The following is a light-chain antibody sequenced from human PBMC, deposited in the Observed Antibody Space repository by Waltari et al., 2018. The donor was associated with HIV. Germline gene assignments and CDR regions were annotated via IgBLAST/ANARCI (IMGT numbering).Light chain of an antibody. CDR1: SSNIGRNY. Sequence: QSVLTQPPSASGTPGQRVTIPCSGSSSNIGRNYGYWYQQLPGTAPNHLIYRNNQRPSGVPDRFSGSKSGTSASLAISGLRSEDEADYYCAAWDDSLSGYVFGTGTKVTVL. J-gene: IGLJ1*01. V-gene: IGLV1-47*01. CDR3: AAWDDSLSGYV. CDR2: RNN.